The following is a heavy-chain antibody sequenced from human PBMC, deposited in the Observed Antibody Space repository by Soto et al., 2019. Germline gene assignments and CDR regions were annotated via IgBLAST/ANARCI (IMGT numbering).Heavy chain of an antibody. Sequence: GGSLRLSCVASGFTFSNYAISWVRQAPRKGLEWVSTVVGSGTDTDHADSVKGRFTVSRDSSKSTVYLQMNSLRVEDTAVYYCALHGGDQLLCYFDYWGQGTLVTVSS. D-gene: IGHD2-2*01. V-gene: IGHV3-23*01. J-gene: IGHJ4*02. CDR2: VVGSGTDT. CDR1: GFTFSNYA. CDR3: ALHGGDQLLCYFDY.